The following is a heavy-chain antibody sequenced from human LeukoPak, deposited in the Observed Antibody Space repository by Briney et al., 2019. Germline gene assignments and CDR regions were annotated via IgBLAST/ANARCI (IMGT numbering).Heavy chain of an antibody. CDR3: AKGRYSNVRLDY. Sequence: PGGSLRLSCAASGFTLSSYGMHWARQAPGKGLEWVAFIRYDGSNKYYADSVKGRFTISRDNSKNTLYLQMNSLRAEDTAVYYCAKGRYSNVRLDYWGQGTLVTVSS. J-gene: IGHJ4*02. V-gene: IGHV3-30*02. D-gene: IGHD4-11*01. CDR2: IRYDGSNK. CDR1: GFTLSSYG.